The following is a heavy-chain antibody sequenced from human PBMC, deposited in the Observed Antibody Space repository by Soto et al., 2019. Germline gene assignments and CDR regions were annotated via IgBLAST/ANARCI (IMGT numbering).Heavy chain of an antibody. CDR1: RFTFRNYG. J-gene: IGHJ6*02. Sequence: GGSLRLSCAAARFTFRNYGMSWVRQGPGKGLERVSGISPTGEQRFYVDSVMGRFFISRDNSQNTLSLEMSSLRADDTDVYYCARRFGSGSYRDFNSYYGMDIWGQGSSVTVSS. CDR3: ARRFGSGSYRDFNSYYGMDI. CDR2: ISPTGEQR. D-gene: IGHD3-10*01. V-gene: IGHV3-23*01.